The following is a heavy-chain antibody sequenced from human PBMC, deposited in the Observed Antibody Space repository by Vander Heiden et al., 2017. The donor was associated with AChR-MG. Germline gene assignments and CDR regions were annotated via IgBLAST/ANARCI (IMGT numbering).Heavy chain of an antibody. V-gene: IGHV1-18*01. CDR1: GYSFPNYG. CDR2: INVYNGNR. Sequence: QVQLVQSGAEVQKPGASLKVSCKASGYSFPNYGVNWVRQAPGQGLEWIGWINVYNGNRNYEQNFQGRVTMTADTSTSTAYMELRSLRSDDTAVYYCARGSSSGWYDFDYWGQGTLVTVSS. CDR3: ARGSSSGWYDFDY. J-gene: IGHJ4*02. D-gene: IGHD6-19*01.